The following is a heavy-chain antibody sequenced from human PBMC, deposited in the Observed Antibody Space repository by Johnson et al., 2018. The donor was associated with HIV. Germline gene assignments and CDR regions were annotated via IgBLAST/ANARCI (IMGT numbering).Heavy chain of an antibody. Sequence: VQLVESGGGLVQPGGSLRLSCAASGFTFGTYWMSWVRQAPGKGLEWVTNIKEDGSEKYYVDSVRGRFTISRDNAKNSLYLQRNSLRVDDTAVYYCAKGEAQEGWIQLQLYALDFWGQGTMVTVSS. CDR2: IKEDGSEK. CDR1: GFTFGTYW. J-gene: IGHJ3*01. D-gene: IGHD1-1*01. V-gene: IGHV3-7*05. CDR3: AKGEAQEGWIQLQLYALDF.